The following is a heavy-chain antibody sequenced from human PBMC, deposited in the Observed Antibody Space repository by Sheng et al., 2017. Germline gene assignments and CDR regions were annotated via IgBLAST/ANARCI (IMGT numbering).Heavy chain of an antibody. Sequence: QVQLVQSGAEVKKPGSSVKVSCKASGGSFNSYTISWLRQAPGQGLEWMGRIIPIVDIANYAQRFQDRVTITADKSTSTAYMELSSLRSEDTAVYYCARYNPTTLTYFDYWGQGTLVTVSS. D-gene: IGHD1-1*01. CDR2: IIPIVDIA. CDR3: ARYNPTTLTYFDY. CDR1: GGSFNSYT. J-gene: IGHJ4*02. V-gene: IGHV1-69*02.